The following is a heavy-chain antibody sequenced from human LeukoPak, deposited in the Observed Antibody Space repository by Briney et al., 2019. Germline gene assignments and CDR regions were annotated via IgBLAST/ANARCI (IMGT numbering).Heavy chain of an antibody. CDR3: ARSLPYDNRNPHFDY. CDR1: GYTFTDYY. CDR2: INPKIDDT. J-gene: IGHJ4*02. Sequence: ASVTVTCTASGYTFTDYYIHWVRQAPGQGLEWMGWINPKIDDTIYNQKFRGRVTMTTDSSITTASLELTGLNSDDTAVYFCARSLPYDNRNPHFDYWGKGTLLTVSS. D-gene: IGHD1-1*01. V-gene: IGHV1-2*02.